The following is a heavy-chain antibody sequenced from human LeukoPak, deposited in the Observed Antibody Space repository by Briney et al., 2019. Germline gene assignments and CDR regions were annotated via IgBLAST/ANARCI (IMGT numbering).Heavy chain of an antibody. D-gene: IGHD3-22*01. CDR1: GGSLSSYY. CDR3: ARGPFWTMRLVGAFDI. CDR2: IYYSGST. J-gene: IGHJ3*02. Sequence: SETLSLTCTVSGGSLSSYYWSWIRQPPGKGLEWIGYIYYSGSTNYNPSLKSRVTISVDTSKNQFSLKLSSVTAADTAVYYCARGPFWTMRLVGAFDIWGQGTMVTVSS. V-gene: IGHV4-59*08.